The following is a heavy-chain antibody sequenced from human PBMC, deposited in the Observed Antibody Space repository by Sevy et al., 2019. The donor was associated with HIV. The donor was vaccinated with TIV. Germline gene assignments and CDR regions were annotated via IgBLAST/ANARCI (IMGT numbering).Heavy chain of an antibody. Sequence: ASVKVSCKASGYTFTGYWIHWIRQAPGQGPEWMGWINPRSGDTKYAQKFQARATMTRDISISTAYMQLTRLTSDDTAVYYWVSRQRAGGDFDYWGQGTLVTVSS. CDR1: GYTFTGYW. CDR2: INPRSGDT. V-gene: IGHV1-2*02. J-gene: IGHJ4*02. D-gene: IGHD2-21*01. CDR3: VSRQRAGGDFDY.